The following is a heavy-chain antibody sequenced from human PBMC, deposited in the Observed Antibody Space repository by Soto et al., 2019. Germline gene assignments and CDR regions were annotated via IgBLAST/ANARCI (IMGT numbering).Heavy chain of an antibody. V-gene: IGHV3-64*01. CDR1: GFTFSSYD. CDR2: ISSNGGTT. J-gene: IGHJ4*02. D-gene: IGHD1-7*01. Sequence: EVQLAEAGGGMVQPGGSLRLCCVACGFTFSSYDMHWVRQAPGKGLEYVSSISSNGGTTYYGNSVKGRFTISRDNSKNTLYLQMGSLRAEDMAVYYCVRLVLRNYDYWGQGTLVTVSS. CDR3: VRLVLRNYDY.